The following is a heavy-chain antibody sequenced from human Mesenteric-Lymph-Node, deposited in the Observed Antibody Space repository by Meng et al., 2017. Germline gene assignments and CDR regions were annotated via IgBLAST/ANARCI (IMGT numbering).Heavy chain of an antibody. CDR2: ISSSGSTI. CDR3: ARGKDRITMVRGVITHLDY. V-gene: IGHV3-11*04. J-gene: IGHJ4*02. D-gene: IGHD3-10*01. Sequence: GESLKISCAASGFTFSDYYMSWIRQAPGKGLEWVSYISSSGSTIYYADSVKGRFTISRDNSKNTLYLQMNSLRAEDTAVYYCARGKDRITMVRGVITHLDYWGQGTLVTVSS. CDR1: GFTFSDYY.